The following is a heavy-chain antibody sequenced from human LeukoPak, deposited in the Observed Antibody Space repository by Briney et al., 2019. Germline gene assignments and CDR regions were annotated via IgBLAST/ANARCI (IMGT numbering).Heavy chain of an antibody. J-gene: IGHJ4*02. CDR3: ARRYSSGWYHWDY. D-gene: IGHD6-19*01. CDR1: GGSIRSGDFY. V-gene: IGHV4-39*01. Sequence: SGTLSLTCTVSGGSIRSGDFYWAWIRQPPGKGLEWIGSIYYSGSTYYNPSLKSRVTISVDTSKNQFSLKLSSVTAADTAVYYCARRYSSGWYHWDYWGQGTLVTVSS. CDR2: IYYSGST.